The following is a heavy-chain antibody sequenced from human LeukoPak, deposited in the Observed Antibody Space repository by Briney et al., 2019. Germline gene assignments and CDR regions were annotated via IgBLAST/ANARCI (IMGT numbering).Heavy chain of an antibody. CDR3: AKATRYPYSSSWPRDY. V-gene: IGHV3-23*01. Sequence: GGSLRLSCAASGFTFSSYAMSWVRQAPGKGLEWVSAISGSGGSTYYADSVKGRFTISRDNSKNTLYLQMNSLRAEDTAVYYCAKATRYPYSSSWPRDYWGQGTLVTVSS. CDR2: ISGSGGST. D-gene: IGHD6-13*01. CDR1: GFTFSSYA. J-gene: IGHJ4*02.